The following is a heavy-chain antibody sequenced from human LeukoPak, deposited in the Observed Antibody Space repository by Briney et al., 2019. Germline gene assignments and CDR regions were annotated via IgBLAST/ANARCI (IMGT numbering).Heavy chain of an antibody. D-gene: IGHD2-2*01. CDR2: IYTSGST. Sequence: PSETLSLTCILSGGSISSYYRSWIRQPAGKGLEWIGRIYTSGSTNYNPSLKSRVTISVDKSKNQFSLKLSSVTAADTAVYYCARGVVPARGDWFDAWGQGTLVTVSS. CDR3: ARGVVPARGDWFDA. V-gene: IGHV4-4*07. CDR1: GGSISSYY. J-gene: IGHJ5*02.